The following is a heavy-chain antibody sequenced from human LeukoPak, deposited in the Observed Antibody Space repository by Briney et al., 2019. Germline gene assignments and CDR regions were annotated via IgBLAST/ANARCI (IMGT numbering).Heavy chain of an antibody. J-gene: IGHJ4*02. CDR3: ARDLTAFDY. CDR2: IYYSGST. D-gene: IGHD3-16*01. Sequence: SETLSLTCTVSGGSISSSSYYWGWIRQPPGKGLEWIGSIYYSGSTYYNPSLKSRVTISVDTSKNQFSLKLGSVTAADTAVYYCARDLTAFDYWGQGTLVTVSS. V-gene: IGHV4-39*07. CDR1: GGSISSSSYY.